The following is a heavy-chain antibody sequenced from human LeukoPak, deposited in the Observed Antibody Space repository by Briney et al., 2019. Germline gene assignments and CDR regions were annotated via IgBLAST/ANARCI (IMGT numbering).Heavy chain of an antibody. CDR3: ARSASSDY. CDR1: GFTFSTFT. V-gene: IGHV3-48*02. J-gene: IGHJ4*02. CDR2: IISTGTTI. Sequence: PGGSLRLSCAASGFTFSTFTMNWVRQAPGKGLEWVSSIISTGTTIYYADSVKGRFTISRDNAKNLLFLQMNSLRDEDTAVYYCARSASSDYWGQGTLVTVSS. D-gene: IGHD1-26*01.